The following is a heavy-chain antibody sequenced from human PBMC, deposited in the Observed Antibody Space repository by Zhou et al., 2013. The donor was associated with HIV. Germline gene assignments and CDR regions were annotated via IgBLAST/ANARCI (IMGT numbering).Heavy chain of an antibody. V-gene: IGHV1-18*01. Sequence: QVQLVQSGAEVKKPGASVKVSCKASGYSFTSNGITWVRQAPGQGLEWMGRISAYNGNANYAQRFQGRVSMTADTSTTTAYMELRGLRSDDTAVYYCARGRENRSGYSSNWQYYYYGLDVWGQGTTVTVSS. CDR2: ISAYNGNA. CDR1: GYSFTSNG. CDR3: ARGRENRSGYSSNWQYYYYGLDV. J-gene: IGHJ6*02. D-gene: IGHD6-13*01.